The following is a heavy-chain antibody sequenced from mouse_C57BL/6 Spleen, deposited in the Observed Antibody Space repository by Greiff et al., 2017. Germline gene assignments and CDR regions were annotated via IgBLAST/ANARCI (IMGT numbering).Heavy chain of an antibody. V-gene: IGHV1-69*01. CDR3: ARHYGSSNYFDY. CDR2: IDPSDSYT. Sequence: VQLQQPGAELVMPGASVKLSCKASGYTFTSYWMHWVKQMPGQGLEWIGEIDPSDSYTNYNQKFKGKSTLTVDKSSSTAYMQLSSLTSEDSAVYYCARHYGSSNYFDYWGQGTTLTVSS. J-gene: IGHJ2*01. D-gene: IGHD1-1*01. CDR1: GYTFTSYW.